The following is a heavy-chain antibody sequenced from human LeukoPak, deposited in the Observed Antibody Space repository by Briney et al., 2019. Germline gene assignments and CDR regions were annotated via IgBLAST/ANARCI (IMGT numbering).Heavy chain of an antibody. Sequence: PSETLSLTCTVSGGSISSYYWSWIRQPPGKGLEWIGYIYYSGSTNYNPSLKSRVTISVDTSKNQFSLKLSSVTAADTAVYYCAGSIAARPLEFDYWGQGTLVTVSS. CDR1: GGSISSYY. V-gene: IGHV4-59*01. J-gene: IGHJ4*02. D-gene: IGHD6-6*01. CDR3: AGSIAARPLEFDY. CDR2: IYYSGST.